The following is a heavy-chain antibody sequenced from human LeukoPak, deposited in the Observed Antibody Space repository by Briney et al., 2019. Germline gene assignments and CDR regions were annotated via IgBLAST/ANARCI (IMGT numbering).Heavy chain of an antibody. CDR3: ALAPNSNWFDF. D-gene: IGHD2-8*01. Sequence: PSETLSLTCTVSGDSTSNFYWNWIRQSPGKGLEWIGNIHYSGSSVYNPSLKSRGTISIDTSRRQFFLKLNSVTAADTAIYFCALAPNSNWFDFWGPGTLVTVSS. J-gene: IGHJ5*01. CDR2: IHYSGSS. V-gene: IGHV4-59*03. CDR1: GDSTSNFY.